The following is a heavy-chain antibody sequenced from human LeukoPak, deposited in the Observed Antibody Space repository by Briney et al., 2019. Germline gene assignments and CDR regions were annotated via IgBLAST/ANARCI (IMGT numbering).Heavy chain of an antibody. CDR3: ASGYTAVVFDY. V-gene: IGHV4-59*01. CDR1: GGSISSYY. D-gene: IGHD5-18*01. Sequence: SSETLSLTCTVSGGSISSYYWSWIRQPPGKGLEWIGYIYYSGSTNYNPSLKSRVTISVDTSKNQFPLKLSSVTAADTAVYYCASGYTAVVFDYWGQGTLVTVSS. J-gene: IGHJ4*02. CDR2: IYYSGST.